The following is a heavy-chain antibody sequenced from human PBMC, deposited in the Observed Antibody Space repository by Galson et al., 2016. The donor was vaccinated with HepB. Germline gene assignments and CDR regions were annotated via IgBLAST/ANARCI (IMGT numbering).Heavy chain of an antibody. CDR2: VYYYGTT. CDR3: ARAGSFDRLLIDAFDV. V-gene: IGHV4-59*01. J-gene: IGHJ3*01. CDR1: GASITSFS. Sequence: SETLSLTCTVSGASITSFSWNWIRQSPGKGLEWIGYVYYYGTTSHNPSLKGRVTTSIDSSKNQLSLNLTSVSAADTAVYYCARAGSFDRLLIDAFDVWGQGTRVTVSS. D-gene: IGHD3-9*01.